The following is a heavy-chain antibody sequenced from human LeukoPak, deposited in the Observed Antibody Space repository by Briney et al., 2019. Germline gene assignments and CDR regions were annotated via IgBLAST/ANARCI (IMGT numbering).Heavy chain of an antibody. CDR2: INPSGGST. CDR3: ARIYGSGSS. V-gene: IGHV1-46*01. D-gene: IGHD3-10*01. J-gene: IGHJ5*02. CDR1: GYTFTSYG. Sequence: ASVKVSCKASGYTFTSYGISWVRQAPGQGLEWMGIINPSGGSTSYAQKFQGRVTMTRDMSTSTVYMELSSLRSEDTAVYYCARIYGSGSSWGQGTLVTVSS.